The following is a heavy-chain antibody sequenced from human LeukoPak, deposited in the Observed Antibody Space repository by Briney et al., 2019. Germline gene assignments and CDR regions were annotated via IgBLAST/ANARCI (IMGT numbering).Heavy chain of an antibody. Sequence: GGSLRLSCAASGFNFSTYSMNWVRQAPGKGLEWVSRISGSGGSTNYADSVKGRFTISRDNSKNTLYLQMNSLRAEDTAVYYCAKPRPTVTTDGRYFDYWGQGTLVTVSS. CDR2: ISGSGGST. V-gene: IGHV3-23*01. CDR3: AKPRPTVTTDGRYFDY. CDR1: GFNFSTYS. J-gene: IGHJ4*02. D-gene: IGHD4-17*01.